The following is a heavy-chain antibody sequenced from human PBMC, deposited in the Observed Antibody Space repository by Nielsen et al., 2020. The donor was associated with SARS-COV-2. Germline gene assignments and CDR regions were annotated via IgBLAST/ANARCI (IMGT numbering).Heavy chain of an antibody. CDR2: IFHSGST. CDR3: VRHSSGTNFDY. CDR1: GGSISNNY. V-gene: IGHV4-59*04. D-gene: IGHD3-22*01. J-gene: IGHJ4*02. Sequence: SETLSLTCTVSGGSISNNYWSWVRKPPGKGLEWIGTIFHSGSTYYNPSLKSRVTVFMDTSKNQFSLKLSTVTAADTAVFYCVRHSSGTNFDYWGRGTLVTVSS.